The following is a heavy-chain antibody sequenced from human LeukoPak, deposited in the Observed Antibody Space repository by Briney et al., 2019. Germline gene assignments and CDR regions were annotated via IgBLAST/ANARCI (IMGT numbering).Heavy chain of an antibody. J-gene: IGHJ3*02. Sequence: GASVKVSCKASGYTFTGYYMHWVRQAPGQGLEWMGWINPNSGGTNYAQKFQGRVTMTRDTSISTAYMELSRLRSDDTAVYYCASGGMIAVGPDAFDIWGQGTMVTVSS. V-gene: IGHV1-2*02. CDR2: INPNSGGT. CDR3: ASGGMIAVGPDAFDI. D-gene: IGHD3-22*01. CDR1: GYTFTGYY.